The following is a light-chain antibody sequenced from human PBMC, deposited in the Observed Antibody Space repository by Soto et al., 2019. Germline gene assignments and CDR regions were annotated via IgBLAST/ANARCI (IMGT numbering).Light chain of an antibody. J-gene: IGKJ1*01. Sequence: DIVMTQSPLSLFVTPGEPASISCRSSQSLLNSNGYNYLDWYLQKPGQSPQLLIYLGSSRASGVPDRFSGSGSGTDFTLTISRVEAEDVGFYYCMQALQAPLTFGQGTRVEIK. CDR1: QSLLNSNGYNY. V-gene: IGKV2-28*01. CDR2: LGS. CDR3: MQALQAPLT.